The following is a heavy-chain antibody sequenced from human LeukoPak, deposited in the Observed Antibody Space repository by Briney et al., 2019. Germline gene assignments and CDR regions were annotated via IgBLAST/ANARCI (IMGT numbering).Heavy chain of an antibody. CDR2: IYYSGST. D-gene: IGHD3/OR15-3a*01. CDR3: TRNSGIIFGFRYSDL. CDR1: GGSISSSSYY. J-gene: IGHJ2*01. Sequence: PSETLSLTCTVSGGSISSSSYYWGWIRQPPGKGPEWIGTIYYSGSTYYNPSLKSRVTISVETSKNQFSLKLSSVTAADTAVYYCTRNSGIIFGFRYSDLWGRGTLVTVSS. V-gene: IGHV4-39*07.